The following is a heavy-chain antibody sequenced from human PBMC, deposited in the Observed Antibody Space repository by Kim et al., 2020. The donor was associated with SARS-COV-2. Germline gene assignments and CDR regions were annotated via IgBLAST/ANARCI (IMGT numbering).Heavy chain of an antibody. CDR1: GYTFTSYG. V-gene: IGHV1-18*01. J-gene: IGHJ4*02. Sequence: ASVKVSCKASGYTFTSYGISWVRQAPGQGLEWMGWISAYNGNTNYAQKLQGRVTMTTDTSTSTAYMELRSLRSDDTAVYYCARVCHDYGDYFVDYWGQGTLVTVSS. D-gene: IGHD4-17*01. CDR3: ARVCHDYGDYFVDY. CDR2: ISAYNGNT.